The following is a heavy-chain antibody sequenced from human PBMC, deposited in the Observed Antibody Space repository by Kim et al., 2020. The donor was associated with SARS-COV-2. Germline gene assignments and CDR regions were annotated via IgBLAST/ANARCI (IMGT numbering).Heavy chain of an antibody. J-gene: IGHJ3*02. CDR3: AKDGITGIFDAFDI. D-gene: IGHD1-20*01. V-gene: IGHV3-30*18. CDR2: ISYDGSNK. CDR1: GFTFSSYG. Sequence: GGSLRLSCAASGFTFSSYGMHWVRQAPGKGLEWVAVISYDGSNKYYADSVKGRFTISRDNSKNTLYLQMNSLRAEDTAVYYCAKDGITGIFDAFDIWGQGTMVTVSS.